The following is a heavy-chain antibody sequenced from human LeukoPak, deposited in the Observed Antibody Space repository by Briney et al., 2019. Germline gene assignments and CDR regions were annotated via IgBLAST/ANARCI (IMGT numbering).Heavy chain of an antibody. CDR2: IIPIFGTA. Sequence: ASVKVSCKASGGTFSSYAISWVRQAPGQGLEWMGGIIPIFGTANYAQKFQGRVTITADESTSTAYMELSSLRSEDTAVYYCAADYPPVGTLDVWGKGTTVTISS. CDR1: GGTFSSYA. V-gene: IGHV1-69*13. CDR3: AADYPPVGTLDV. D-gene: IGHD1-1*01. J-gene: IGHJ6*04.